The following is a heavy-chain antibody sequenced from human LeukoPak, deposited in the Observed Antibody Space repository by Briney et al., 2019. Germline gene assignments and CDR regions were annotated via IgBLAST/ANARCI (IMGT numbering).Heavy chain of an antibody. J-gene: IGHJ4*02. D-gene: IGHD6-13*01. CDR1: GYTFTGYY. V-gene: IGHV1-2*02. Sequence: GASVKVSCKASGYTFTGYYMHWVRQAPAQGLEWMGWINPNSGGTNYAQKFQGRVTMTRDTSISTAYMELSRLRSDDTAVYYCARGRIAAAGTVGYWGQGTLVTVSS. CDR3: ARGRIAAAGTVGY. CDR2: INPNSGGT.